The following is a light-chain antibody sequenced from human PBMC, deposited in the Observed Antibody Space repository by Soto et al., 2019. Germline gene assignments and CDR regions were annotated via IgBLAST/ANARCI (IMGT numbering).Light chain of an antibody. CDR3: NSYTTSSTLDVV. V-gene: IGLV2-14*01. J-gene: IGLJ2*01. Sequence: QSALTQPASVSGSPGQSITISCTGTSSDVGGYKYVSWYQQHPGKAPKLLIYDVSNRPSGVSNRFSGSKSGNTASLTISGLQAEDEADYYCNSYTTSSTLDVVFGGGTKLTGL. CDR2: DVS. CDR1: SSDVGGYKY.